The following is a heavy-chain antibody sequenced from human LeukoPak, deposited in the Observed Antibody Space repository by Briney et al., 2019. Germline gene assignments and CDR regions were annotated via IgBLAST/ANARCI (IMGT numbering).Heavy chain of an antibody. CDR2: INHSGST. V-gene: IGHV4-34*01. CDR1: TGXFSGYY. J-gene: IGHJ2*01. Sequence: SETLSLTCGVYTGXFSGYYWSWIXXPPGKXLEWIGEINHSGSTNYNPSLKSRVTISVDTSKNQFSLKLSSVTAADTAVYYCARGQGGYEDLWGRGTLVTVSS. CDR3: ARGQGGYEDL. D-gene: IGHD5-12*01.